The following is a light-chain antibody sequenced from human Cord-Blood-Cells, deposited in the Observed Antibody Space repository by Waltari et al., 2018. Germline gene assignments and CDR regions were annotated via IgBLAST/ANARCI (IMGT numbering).Light chain of an antibody. CDR1: ALPKKY. Sequence: SYELTQPPSVSVSPGQTATITCPGDALPKKYAYRYQQKAGQAPVLVIYEDSKRPSGIPERFSGSSSGTMATLTISGAQVEDEADYYCYSTYSSGNHRVFGGGTKLTVL. CDR3: YSTYSSGNHRV. J-gene: IGLJ3*02. CDR2: EDS. V-gene: IGLV3-10*01.